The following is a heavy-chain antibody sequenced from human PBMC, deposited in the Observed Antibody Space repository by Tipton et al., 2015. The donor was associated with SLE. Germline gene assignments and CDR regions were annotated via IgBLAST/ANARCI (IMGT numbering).Heavy chain of an antibody. Sequence: TLSLTCAVYGGSFSGYYWSWIRQPAGKGLEWMGEINHSGSTNYNPSLKSRVTISVDTSKNQFSLKLSSVTAADTAVYYCARWGASRYFDYWGQGTTVTVS. D-gene: IGHD3-16*01. CDR3: ARWGASRYFDY. CDR1: GGSFSGYY. CDR2: INHSGST. V-gene: IGHV4-34*01. J-gene: IGHJ4*03.